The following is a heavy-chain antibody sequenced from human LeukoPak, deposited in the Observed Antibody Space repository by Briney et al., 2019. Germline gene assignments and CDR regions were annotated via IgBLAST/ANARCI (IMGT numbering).Heavy chain of an antibody. V-gene: IGHV4-30-2*01. Sequence: KPSETLSLTCTVSGGSISSGGYYWSWIRQPPGKGLEWIGYIYHSGSTYYNPSLKSRVTISVDRSKNQFSLKLSSVTAADTAVYYCARVGATRYGMNYWGQGTLVTVSS. CDR3: ARVGATRYGMNY. J-gene: IGHJ4*02. CDR2: IYHSGST. D-gene: IGHD1-26*01. CDR1: GGSISSGGYY.